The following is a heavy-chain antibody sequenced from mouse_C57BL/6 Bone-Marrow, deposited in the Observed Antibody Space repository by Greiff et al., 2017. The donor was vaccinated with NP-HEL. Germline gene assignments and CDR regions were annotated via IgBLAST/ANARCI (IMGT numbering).Heavy chain of an antibody. V-gene: IGHV1-69*01. Sequence: VQLQQSGAELVMPGASVKLSCKASGYTFTSYWMHWVKQRPGQGLEWIGEIDPSDSYTNYNQKFKGKSTLTVDKSSSTAYMQLSSLTSEDSAVYYCARRGGYGNYGGYYAMDYWGQGTSVTVSS. CDR2: IDPSDSYT. CDR1: GYTFTSYW. CDR3: ARRGGYGNYGGYYAMDY. J-gene: IGHJ4*01. D-gene: IGHD2-1*01.